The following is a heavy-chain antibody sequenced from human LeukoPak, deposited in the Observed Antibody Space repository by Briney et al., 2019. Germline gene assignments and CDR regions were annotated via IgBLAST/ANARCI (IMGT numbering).Heavy chain of an antibody. J-gene: IGHJ4*02. D-gene: IGHD3-10*01. CDR3: AREWLGESIDY. Sequence: GGSLRLSCAASGFTFSSYWMHWVRQAPGKGLVWVSRINSDGSSTSYADSVKGRFTISRDNAKNTLYLQMNSLRAEDTAVHYCAREWLGESIDYWGQGTLVTVSS. CDR2: INSDGSST. V-gene: IGHV3-74*01. CDR1: GFTFSSYW.